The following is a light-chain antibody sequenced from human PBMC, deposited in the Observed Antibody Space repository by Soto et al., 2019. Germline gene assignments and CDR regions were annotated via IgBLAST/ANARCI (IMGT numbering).Light chain of an antibody. Sequence: EIVLTQSPGTLSLSPGDSAPLSCRASQSVSSNLAWYQQKPGQAPRLLIYGASTRATGIPARFSGSGSGTEFTLTISSLQSEDFAVYYCQQYNNWFWTFGQGTKVDI. CDR2: GAS. V-gene: IGKV3-15*01. CDR3: QQYNNWFWT. CDR1: QSVSSN. J-gene: IGKJ1*01.